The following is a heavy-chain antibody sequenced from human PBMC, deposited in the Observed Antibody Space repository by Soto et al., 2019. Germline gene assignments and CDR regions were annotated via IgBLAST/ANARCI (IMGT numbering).Heavy chain of an antibody. V-gene: IGHV3-48*02. CDR1: GFTFSSYS. Sequence: GESLKISCAASGFTFSSYSMNWVRQAPGKGLEWVSYISSSSSTIYYADSVKGRFTISRDNAKNSLYLQMNSLRDEDTAVYYCARDSGYRYGPLDYWGQGTLVTVSS. CDR2: ISSSSSTI. D-gene: IGHD5-18*01. CDR3: ARDSGYRYGPLDY. J-gene: IGHJ4*02.